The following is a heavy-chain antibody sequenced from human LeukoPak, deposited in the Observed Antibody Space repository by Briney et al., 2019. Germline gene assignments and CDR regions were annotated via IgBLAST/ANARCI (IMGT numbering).Heavy chain of an antibody. CDR3: ARDDPGYSWFGP. D-gene: IGHD4-11*01. CDR2: VRAYNGNT. CDR1: GYTFTSYG. J-gene: IGHJ5*02. Sequence: ASVKVSCKASGYTFTSYGISWVRQAPGQGLEWMGWVRAYNGNTNYAQKLQGRVTVTTDTSTSTAYMELRSLRSDDTAIYYCARDDPGYSWFGPWGQGTLVTVSS. V-gene: IGHV1-18*01.